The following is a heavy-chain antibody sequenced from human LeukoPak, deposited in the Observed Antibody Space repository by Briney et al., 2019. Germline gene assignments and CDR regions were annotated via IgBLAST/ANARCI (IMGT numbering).Heavy chain of an antibody. J-gene: IGHJ6*02. CDR2: INHSGST. CDR1: GGSFSGYY. V-gene: IGHV4-34*01. D-gene: IGHD3-22*01. CDR3: ARDDSSGRMDV. Sequence: SETLSLTCAVYGGSFSGYYWSWIRQPPGKGLEWIGEINHSGSTNYNPSLKSRVTISLDTSKNQLSLKLSSVTAADTAIYYCARDDSSGRMDVWGQGTTVTVSS.